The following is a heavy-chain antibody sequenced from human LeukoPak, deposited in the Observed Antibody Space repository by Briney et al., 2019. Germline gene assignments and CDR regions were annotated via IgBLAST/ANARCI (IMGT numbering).Heavy chain of an antibody. V-gene: IGHV1-69*04. CDR1: GGTFGSYA. CDR3: ARSGGSGDNNWFDP. CDR2: IIPILSIT. Sequence: SVKVSCKASGGTFGSYAIRWVRQAPGQGLEWMGRIIPILSITDYAQKFQGRVTITADKSTSTAYMDLSSLRSEDTAVYYCARSGGSGDNNWFDPWGQGTLVTVSS. J-gene: IGHJ5*02. D-gene: IGHD3-10*01.